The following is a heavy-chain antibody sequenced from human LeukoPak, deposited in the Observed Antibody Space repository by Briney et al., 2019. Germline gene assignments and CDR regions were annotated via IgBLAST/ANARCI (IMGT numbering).Heavy chain of an antibody. CDR2: FDPEDGET. V-gene: IGHV1-24*01. D-gene: IGHD2-2*02. CDR3: ATNVIYCSSTSCYIEYFQH. Sequence: ASVKVSCKVSGYTLTELSMHWVRQAPGKGLEWMGGFDPEDGETIYAQKFQGRVTMTRDTSTSTVYMELSSLRSEDTAVYYCATNVIYCSSTSCYIEYFQHWGQGTLVTVSS. J-gene: IGHJ1*01. CDR1: GYTLTELS.